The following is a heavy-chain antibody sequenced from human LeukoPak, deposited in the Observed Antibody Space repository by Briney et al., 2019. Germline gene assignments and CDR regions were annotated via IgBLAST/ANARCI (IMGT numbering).Heavy chain of an antibody. Sequence: GGSLRLSRAASGFTFASYAMSWVRQAPGKGLEWVSAISGSGGSTYYADSVKGRFTISRDNSKSTLYLQMNSLSAEDMAVYYCAHHRGSLDSDTEYFQHWGQGTLVTVSS. D-gene: IGHD3-22*01. CDR3: AHHRGSLDSDTEYFQH. CDR1: GFTFASYA. V-gene: IGHV3-23*01. J-gene: IGHJ1*01. CDR2: ISGSGGST.